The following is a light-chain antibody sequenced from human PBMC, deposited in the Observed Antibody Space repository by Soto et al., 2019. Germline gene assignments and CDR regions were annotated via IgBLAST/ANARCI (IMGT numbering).Light chain of an antibody. CDR1: HSVDSSS. V-gene: IGKV3-20*01. J-gene: IGKJ1*01. CDR2: DAS. Sequence: EFVLTQSPCSLSLSPGERATLSCRASHSVDSSSLAWYQQKPGQAPRLLIYDASSRATGIPARFSGSGSGTEFTLSISSLQPDDFATYYCQQYNIYPWTFGQGTKVDIK. CDR3: QQYNIYPWT.